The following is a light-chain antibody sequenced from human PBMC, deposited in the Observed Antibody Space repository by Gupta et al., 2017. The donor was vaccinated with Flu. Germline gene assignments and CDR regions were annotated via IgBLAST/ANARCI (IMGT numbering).Light chain of an antibody. J-gene: IGLJ1*01. CDR3: SSHTRNDEGV. V-gene: IGLV2-8*01. Sequence: QSALTQPPSASGSPAQSVTISCTGTSSDIGAYNFVSWHQQYPGKAPKTIIYEVTKRPSGVPDRFSASKSGNTAALTVTGLQAEDEADYYCSSHTRNDEGVFGTGTGVTVL. CDR1: SSDIGAYNF. CDR2: EVT.